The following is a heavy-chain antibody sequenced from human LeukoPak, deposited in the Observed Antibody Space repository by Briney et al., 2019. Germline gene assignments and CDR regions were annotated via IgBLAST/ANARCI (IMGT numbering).Heavy chain of an antibody. CDR2: IIPMFGTA. V-gene: IGHV1-69*13. CDR3: ARDWGGIVVVPAAMPDY. CDR1: GGTFSSYA. D-gene: IGHD2-2*01. J-gene: IGHJ4*02. Sequence: SVKVSCKASGGTFSSYAISWVRQAPGQGLEWMGGIIPMFGTANYAQNFQGRVTITADESTSTSYMELSSLRSEDTAVYYCARDWGGIVVVPAAMPDYWGQGTLVTVS.